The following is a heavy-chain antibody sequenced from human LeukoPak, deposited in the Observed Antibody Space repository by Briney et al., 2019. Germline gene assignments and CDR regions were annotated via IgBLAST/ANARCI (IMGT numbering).Heavy chain of an antibody. V-gene: IGHV1-69*02. CDR2: IIPISAVT. D-gene: IGHD6-6*01. Sequence: ASVKVSCKASGGTFSSSSISWVRQAPGQGQGLEWMGRIIPISAVTNYAQNFQGRVTITADKSTSTAYMELSSLRSEDTAVYYCARTSPSSGPFDYWGQGTLVTVSS. CDR3: ARTSPSSGPFDY. J-gene: IGHJ4*02. CDR1: GGTFSSSS.